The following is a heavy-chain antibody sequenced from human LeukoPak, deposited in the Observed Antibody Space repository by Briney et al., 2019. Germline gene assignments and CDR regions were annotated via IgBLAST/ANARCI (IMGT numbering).Heavy chain of an antibody. CDR3: AKARGSGSYYAFDY. CDR1: GFTFDDYA. V-gene: IGHV3-9*01. D-gene: IGHD3-10*01. J-gene: IGHJ4*02. CDR2: LSWNSGSI. Sequence: SLRLSCAASGFTFDDYAMLWVRQAPGKGLECVSGLSWNSGSIGYADSVKGRFTISRDNAKNSLYLQMNSLRAEDTALYYCAKARGSGSYYAFDYWGQGTLVTVSS.